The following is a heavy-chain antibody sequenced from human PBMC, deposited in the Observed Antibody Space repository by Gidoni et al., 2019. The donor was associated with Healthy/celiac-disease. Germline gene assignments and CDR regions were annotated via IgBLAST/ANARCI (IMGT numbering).Heavy chain of an antibody. CDR2: ISYDGSNK. CDR1: GFTFSSYA. J-gene: IGHJ4*02. V-gene: IGHV3-30-3*01. D-gene: IGHD3-22*01. Sequence: QVQLVESGGGVVKPGRSLRLSCAASGFTFSSYAMHWVRQAPGKGLEWVAVISYDGSNKYYADSVKGRFTISRDNSKNTLYLQMNSLRAEDTAVYYCAQSLVNSGFGYWGQGTLVTVSS. CDR3: AQSLVNSGFGY.